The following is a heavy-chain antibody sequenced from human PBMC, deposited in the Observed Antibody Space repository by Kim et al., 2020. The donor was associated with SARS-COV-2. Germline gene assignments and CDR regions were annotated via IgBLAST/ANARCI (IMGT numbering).Heavy chain of an antibody. CDR3: ARGPGYCSSTSCPFDP. D-gene: IGHD2-2*01. V-gene: IGHV4-34*01. Sequence: LKSRVTISVDTSKSQFSLKLSSVTAADTAVYYCARGPGYCSSTSCPFDPWGQGTLVTVSS. J-gene: IGHJ5*02.